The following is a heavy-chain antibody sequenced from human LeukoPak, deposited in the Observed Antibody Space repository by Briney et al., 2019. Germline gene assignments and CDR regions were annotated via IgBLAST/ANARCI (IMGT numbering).Heavy chain of an antibody. V-gene: IGHV4-4*02. CDR1: GDSISSSNW. Sequence: KTSGTLSLTCAVSGDSISSSNWWSWVRQPPGKGLEWIGEIYHSGSTSYNPSLKRRVTISVDKSKNQFSLKLSSVTAADTAVYYCARDPRITIFGVGSYMDVWGKGTTVTVSS. D-gene: IGHD3-3*01. J-gene: IGHJ6*03. CDR2: IYHSGST. CDR3: ARDPRITIFGVGSYMDV.